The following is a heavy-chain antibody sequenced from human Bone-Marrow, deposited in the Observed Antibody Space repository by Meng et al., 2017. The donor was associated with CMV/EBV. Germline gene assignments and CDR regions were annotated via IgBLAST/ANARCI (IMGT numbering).Heavy chain of an antibody. J-gene: IGHJ6*02. D-gene: IGHD1-26*01. CDR3: ARSIPLVNV. CDR1: GFTFSDYY. CDR2: ISSGSTI. Sequence: GGSLRLSCAASGFTFSDYYMRWIRQAPGKGLEWVSYISSGSTIYYADSVKGRFTISRDNAKKSLYLQMNSLRAEDTAVYYWARSIPLVNVWGQGTTVTVSS. V-gene: IGHV3-11*04.